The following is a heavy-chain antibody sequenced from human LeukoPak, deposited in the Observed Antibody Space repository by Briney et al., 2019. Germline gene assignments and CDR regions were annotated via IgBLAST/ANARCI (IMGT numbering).Heavy chain of an antibody. V-gene: IGHV4-59*11. D-gene: IGHD5-18*01. CDR3: ARDGMDTDPFSPYYYYMDV. Sequence: SETLSLTCTVSGGSISSHYWSWIRQPPGKGLEWIGYIYYSGSTNYNPSLKSRVTISVDTSKNQFSLKLSSVTAADTAVYYCARDGMDTDPFSPYYYYMDVWGKGTTVTVSS. CDR2: IYYSGST. J-gene: IGHJ6*03. CDR1: GGSISSHY.